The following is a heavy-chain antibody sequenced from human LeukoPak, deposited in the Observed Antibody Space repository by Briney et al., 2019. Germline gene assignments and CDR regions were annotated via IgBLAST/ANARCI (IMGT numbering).Heavy chain of an antibody. Sequence: GGSLRLSCAASGFNVATYAMYWVRQPPGKSLEWVSLISGDSDNKYSAASVKGRFAISRDNSKNSLYLQMNSLTTEDTALYYCAIAYESGSFYRAFAYWGQGALVTVSS. CDR3: AIAYESGSFYRAFAY. V-gene: IGHV3-43*02. CDR1: GFNVATYA. J-gene: IGHJ4*02. D-gene: IGHD3-10*01. CDR2: ISGDSDNK.